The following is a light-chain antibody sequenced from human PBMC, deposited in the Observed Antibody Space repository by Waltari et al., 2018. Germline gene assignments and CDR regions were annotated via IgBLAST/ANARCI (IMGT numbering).Light chain of an antibody. CDR2: WAS. Sequence: DIVMTQSPDSLAVSLGERATINCKSSQSVFHTNNKNNLAWYQQKPGHPPKLLIYWASTRDSGVPDRFSGSESGTDFTLAISSLQAEDVAVYYCQQYYSAPNTFGQGTNVEIK. CDR1: QSVFHTNNKNN. CDR3: QQYYSAPNT. J-gene: IGKJ2*01. V-gene: IGKV4-1*01.